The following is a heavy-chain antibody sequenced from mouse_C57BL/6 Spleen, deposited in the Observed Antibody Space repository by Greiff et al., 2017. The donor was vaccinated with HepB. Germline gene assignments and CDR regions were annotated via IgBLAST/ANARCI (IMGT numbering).Heavy chain of an antibody. CDR1: GYAFTNYL. V-gene: IGHV1-54*01. CDR3: ARYDYYLWYFDV. CDR2: INPGSGGT. J-gene: IGHJ1*03. Sequence: QVQLQQSGAELVRPGTSVKVSCKASGYAFTNYLIEWVKQRPGQGLEWIGVINPGSGGTYYNEKFKSKATLTADKSSSTASMQLSSLKSEDSAVYLCARYDYYLWYFDVWGTGTTVTVSS. D-gene: IGHD2-4*01.